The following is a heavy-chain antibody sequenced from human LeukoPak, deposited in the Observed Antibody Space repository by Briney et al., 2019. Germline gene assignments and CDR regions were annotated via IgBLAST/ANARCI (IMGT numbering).Heavy chain of an antibody. CDR1: GYTFTGYY. V-gene: IGHV1-2*06. D-gene: IGHD2-15*01. CDR2: INPNSGGA. J-gene: IGHJ6*03. CDR3: ARADEYCSGGSCYSGSYKLYYYYYDMDV. Sequence: ASVKVSCKASGYTFTGYYMHWVRQAPGQGLEWMGRINPNSGGANYAQKFQGRVTMTRDTSISTAYMELSRLRSDDTAVYYCARADEYCSGGSCYSGSYKLYYYYYDMDVWGKGTTLTVSS.